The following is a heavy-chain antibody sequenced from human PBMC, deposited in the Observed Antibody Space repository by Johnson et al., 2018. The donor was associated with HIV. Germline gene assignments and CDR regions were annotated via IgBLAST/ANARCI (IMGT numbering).Heavy chain of an antibody. J-gene: IGHJ3*02. D-gene: IGHD6-13*01. CDR2: IGTAGDT. Sequence: VQLVESGGGLVQPGGSLRLSCAASGFTFSSYDMHWVRQATGKGLEWVSAIGTAGDTYYPGSVKGRFTISRENAKNSLYLQMNSLRAEDTAVYYCAKDWGIAAAGTDAFDMWGQGTMVTVSS. CDR3: AKDWGIAAAGTDAFDM. CDR1: GFTFSSYD. V-gene: IGHV3-13*01.